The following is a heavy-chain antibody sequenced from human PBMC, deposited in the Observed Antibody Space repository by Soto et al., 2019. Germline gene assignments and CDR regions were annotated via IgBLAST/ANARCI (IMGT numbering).Heavy chain of an antibody. J-gene: IGHJ3*02. Sequence: EVQLVESGGGLVQPGRSLRLSCAASGFTFDDYAIHWVRQAPGKGLEWVSGISWNSDNIGYADSVKGRFTISRDNAKNSLYLQRNSLRAEDTALYYCAKSDSDGAFDIWGQGTTVTVSS. V-gene: IGHV3-9*01. D-gene: IGHD2-15*01. CDR1: GFTFDDYA. CDR2: ISWNSDNI. CDR3: AKSDSDGAFDI.